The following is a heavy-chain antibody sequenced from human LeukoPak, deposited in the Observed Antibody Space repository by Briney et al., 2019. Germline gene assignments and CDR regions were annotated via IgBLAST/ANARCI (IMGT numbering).Heavy chain of an antibody. D-gene: IGHD6-19*01. V-gene: IGHV1-46*01. J-gene: IGHJ4*02. CDR3: ARLEAVAGTEGYYFDY. Sequence: ASVKVSCKASGYTFTSYYMHWVRQAPGQGLEWMGIINPSGGSTSYAQKFQGRVTMTRDMSTSTVYMELSSLRSEDTAVYYCARLEAVAGTEGYYFDYWGQGTLVTVSS. CDR1: GYTFTSYY. CDR2: INPSGGST.